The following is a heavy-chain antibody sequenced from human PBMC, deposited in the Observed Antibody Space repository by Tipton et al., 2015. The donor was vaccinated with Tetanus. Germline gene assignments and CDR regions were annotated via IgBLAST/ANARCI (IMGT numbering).Heavy chain of an antibody. CDR3: AGVTAQRTELYFDH. J-gene: IGHJ4*02. D-gene: IGHD6-13*01. CDR1: GGSVSGGDYH. CDR2: VYYTGST. V-gene: IGHV4-61*08. Sequence: GLVKPSETLSLTCTVSGGSVSGGDYHWSWIRQPPGKGLEWIGYVYYTGSTNHNPSLKSRVTISMDRSKNQISLQLTSVTAADTAVYFCAGVTAQRTELYFDHWGQGTLVTVSS.